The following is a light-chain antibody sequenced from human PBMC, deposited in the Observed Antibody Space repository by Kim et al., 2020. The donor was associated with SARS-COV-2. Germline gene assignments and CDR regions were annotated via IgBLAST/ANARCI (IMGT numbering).Light chain of an antibody. J-gene: IGLJ3*02. CDR2: DNH. CDR1: SSNIGNSY. CDR3: GTWDSSLSAGV. V-gene: IGLV1-51*01. Sequence: QPVLTQPPSVSAAPGQKVTISCSGSSSNIGNSYVYWYQQLPGTAPKLLIYDNHKRPSGIPDRFSGSKSGTSATLGITGLQTGDEADYYCGTWDSSLSAGVFGGGTQLTVL.